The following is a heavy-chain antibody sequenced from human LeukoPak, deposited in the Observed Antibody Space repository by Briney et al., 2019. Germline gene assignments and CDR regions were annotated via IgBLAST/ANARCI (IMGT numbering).Heavy chain of an antibody. D-gene: IGHD1-26*01. V-gene: IGHV3-74*01. J-gene: IGHJ4*02. Sequence: GGSLRLSCAASGFTFSSYWMHWVRQAPGKGLMWVSRINSDESITNYADSVKGRFTISRDNSKNTLYLQMNSLRAEDTAVYYCAKDLAGSGSYSFDYWGQGTLVTVSS. CDR1: GFTFSSYW. CDR2: INSDESIT. CDR3: AKDLAGSGSYSFDY.